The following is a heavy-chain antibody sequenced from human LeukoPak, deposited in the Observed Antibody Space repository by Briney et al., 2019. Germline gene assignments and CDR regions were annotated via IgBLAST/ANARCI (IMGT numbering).Heavy chain of an antibody. CDR2: INPNSGGT. CDR1: GYTFTGYY. J-gene: IGHJ3*02. CDR3: AREITGDAFDI. Sequence: APVKVSCKASGYTFTGYYMHWVRQAPGQGLEWMGWINPNSGGTNYAQKFQGRVTMTRDTSISTAYMELSRLTSDDTAVYYCAREITGDAFDIWGQGTMVTVSS. D-gene: IGHD1-20*01. V-gene: IGHV1-2*02.